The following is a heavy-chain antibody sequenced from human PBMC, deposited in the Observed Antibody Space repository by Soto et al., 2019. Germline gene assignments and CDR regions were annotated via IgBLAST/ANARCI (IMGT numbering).Heavy chain of an antibody. CDR2: IYWDDDK. CDR3: ARALGSWGSYYFDH. V-gene: IGHV2-5*02. J-gene: IGHJ4*02. D-gene: IGHD3-16*01. CDR1: GFSLDTWGVG. Sequence: KESGPTLVRPTQTLTLTCTVSGFSLDTWGVGVGWIRQSPGKAPEWLALIYWDDDKRYSPSLKNRLTITQDTSKNQVVLTLTNMDPVDTVTYYCARALGSWGSYYFDHWGQGTLVTVSS.